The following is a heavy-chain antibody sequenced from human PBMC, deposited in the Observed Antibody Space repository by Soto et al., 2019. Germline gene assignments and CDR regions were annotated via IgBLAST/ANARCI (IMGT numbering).Heavy chain of an antibody. CDR1: GFTVSSNY. J-gene: IGHJ6*02. CDR3: ARDRVVVAATSDYYGMDV. V-gene: IGHV3-53*01. CDR2: IYSGGST. D-gene: IGHD2-15*01. Sequence: GGSLRLSCAASGFTVSSNYMSWVRQAPGKGLEWVSVIYSGGSTYYADSVKGRFTISRDNSKNTLYLQMNSLRAEDTAVYYCARDRVVVAATSDYYGMDVWGQGTTVTAP.